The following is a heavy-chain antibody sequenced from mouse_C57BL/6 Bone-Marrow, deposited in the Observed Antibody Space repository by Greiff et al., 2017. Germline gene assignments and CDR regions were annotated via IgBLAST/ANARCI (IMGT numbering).Heavy chain of an antibody. CDR2: IDPSDRDT. CDR1: GYTFTSYW. V-gene: IGHV1-50*01. Sequence: QVQLHQPGAELVKPGASVKLSCKASGYTFTSYWMQWVKQRPGQGLEWIGEIDPSDRDTNSNQKFKGKATLTVDTASSTAYMQLSSLTSEDSAVYYCARRGWDDYWGQGTTLTVSS. D-gene: IGHD4-1*01. CDR3: ARRGWDDY. J-gene: IGHJ2*01.